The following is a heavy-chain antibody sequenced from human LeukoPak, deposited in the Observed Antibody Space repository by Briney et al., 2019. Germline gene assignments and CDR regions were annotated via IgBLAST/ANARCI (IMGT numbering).Heavy chain of an antibody. V-gene: IGHV3-9*01. CDR1: GFTFDDYA. CDR2: ISWNSGSI. J-gene: IGHJ4*02. Sequence: AGGSLRLSCAPSGFTFDDYAMHWVRQAPGKGLEWVSGISWNSGSIGYADSVKGRFTISRDNAKNSLYLQMNSLRAEDTALYYCAKDRYDSSGYYFDYWGQGTLVTVSS. CDR3: AKDRYDSSGYYFDY. D-gene: IGHD3-22*01.